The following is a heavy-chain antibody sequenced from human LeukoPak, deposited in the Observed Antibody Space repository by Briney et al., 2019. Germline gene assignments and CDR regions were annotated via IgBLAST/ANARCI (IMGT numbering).Heavy chain of an antibody. V-gene: IGHV3-23*01. Sequence: GGSLRLSCAASGFTFSSYAMSWVRQAPGKGLEWVSAISGSGGSTYYADSVKGRFTISRDNAKNSLYLQMNSLRAEDTAVYYCARAHNWKYGSFDFWGQGTLVTVSS. J-gene: IGHJ4*02. CDR2: ISGSGGST. CDR3: ARAHNWKYGSFDF. CDR1: GFTFSSYA. D-gene: IGHD1-7*01.